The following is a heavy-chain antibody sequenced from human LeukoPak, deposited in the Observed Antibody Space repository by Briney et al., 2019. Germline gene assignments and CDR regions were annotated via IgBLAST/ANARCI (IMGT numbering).Heavy chain of an antibody. CDR1: GGSISSYY. CDR3: ARDTRVYDSSGYYWDYFDY. CDR2: IYTSGST. D-gene: IGHD3-22*01. V-gene: IGHV4-4*07. Sequence: PSETLSLTCTVPGGSISSYYWSWIRQPAGKGLEWIGRIYTSGSTNYNPSLKSRVTMSVDTSKNQFSLKLSSVTAADTAVYYCARDTRVYDSSGYYWDYFDYWGQGTLVTVSS. J-gene: IGHJ4*02.